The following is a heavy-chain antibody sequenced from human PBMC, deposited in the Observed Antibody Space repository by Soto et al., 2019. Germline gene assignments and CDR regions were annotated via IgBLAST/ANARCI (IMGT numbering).Heavy chain of an antibody. Sequence: EVQLVESGGGLIQPGGSLRLSCAASEFTFRSYWMHWVRQSPGKGLVWVSRISGDGSSTTYADSVRGRFTISRDNAKNTVYLQMDSLRAEDTAVYYCARSLPGTYGAFDLWGQGTKVTVSS. CDR1: EFTFRSYW. CDR2: ISGDGSST. D-gene: IGHD1-7*01. V-gene: IGHV3-74*02. J-gene: IGHJ3*01. CDR3: ARSLPGTYGAFDL.